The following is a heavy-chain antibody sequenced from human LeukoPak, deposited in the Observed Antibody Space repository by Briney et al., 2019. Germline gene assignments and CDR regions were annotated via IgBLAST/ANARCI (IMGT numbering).Heavy chain of an antibody. CDR2: ISYGGSNK. CDR1: GFTFSSYA. CDR3: AKDGTWIQLWLLSYFDY. Sequence: GGSLRLSCAASGFTFSSYAMHWVRQAPGKGLEWVAVISYGGSNKYYADSVKGRFTISRDNSKNTLYLQMNSLRAEDTAVYYCAKDGTWIQLWLLSYFDYWGQGTLVTVSS. V-gene: IGHV3-30-3*01. D-gene: IGHD5-18*01. J-gene: IGHJ4*02.